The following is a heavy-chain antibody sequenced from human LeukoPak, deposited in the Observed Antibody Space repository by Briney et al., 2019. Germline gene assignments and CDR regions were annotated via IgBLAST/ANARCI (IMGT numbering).Heavy chain of an antibody. CDR1: GFTFSSYS. J-gene: IGHJ3*02. CDR3: AKDKVRAYYYDKKALDI. D-gene: IGHD3-22*01. Sequence: PGGSLRLSCAASGFTFSSYSMNWVRQAPGKGLEWVSYISSSSSTIYYADSVKGRFTISRDNSKNTLYLQMNSLRAEDTAVYYCAKDKVRAYYYDKKALDIWGQGTMVTVSS. CDR2: ISSSSSTI. V-gene: IGHV3-48*01.